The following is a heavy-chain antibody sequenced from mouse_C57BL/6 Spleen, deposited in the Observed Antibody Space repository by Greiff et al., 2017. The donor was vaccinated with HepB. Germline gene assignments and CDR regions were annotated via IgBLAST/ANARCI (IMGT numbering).Heavy chain of an antibody. Sequence: ESGPGLVKPSQSLSLTCSVTGYSITSGYYWNWIRQFPGNKLEWMGYISYDGSNNYNPSLKNRISITRDTSKNQFFLKLNSVTTEDTATYYCAREAYGPHWYFDVWGTGTTVTVSS. CDR3: AREAYGPHWYFDV. J-gene: IGHJ1*03. D-gene: IGHD1-1*02. CDR2: ISYDGSN. CDR1: GYSITSGYY. V-gene: IGHV3-6*01.